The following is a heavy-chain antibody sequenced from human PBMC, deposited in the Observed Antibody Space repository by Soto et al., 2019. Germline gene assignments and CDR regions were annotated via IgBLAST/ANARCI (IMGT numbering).Heavy chain of an antibody. V-gene: IGHV1-18*03. CDR2: ISAYNGDT. J-gene: IGHJ4*02. Sequence: QVQLVQSGGEVKKPGASVKVSCKASGYTFTSYGISLVRQAPGQGLEWMGWISAYNGDTDHAEKLQGRVTMTTDTSTSTAYMELRNLRSDAMAFYYCARVDDIVVVAADYWGQGTLVTVSS. D-gene: IGHD2-15*01. CDR1: GYTFTSYG. CDR3: ARVDDIVVVAADY.